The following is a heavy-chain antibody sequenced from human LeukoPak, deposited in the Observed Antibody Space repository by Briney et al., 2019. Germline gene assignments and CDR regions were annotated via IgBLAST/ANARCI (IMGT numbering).Heavy chain of an antibody. D-gene: IGHD6-19*01. CDR3: AVQLYSSGWYGGTFDY. J-gene: IGHJ4*02. CDR2: IYYSGST. Sequence: SETLSLTCTVSGVSISGTTYYWSWIRQPPGKGLEWIGYIYYSGSTNYNPCLKSRVTISVDTSKNQFSLKLSSVTAADTAVYYCAVQLYSSGWYGGTFDYWGQGTLVTVSS. CDR1: GVSISGTTYY. V-gene: IGHV4-61*05.